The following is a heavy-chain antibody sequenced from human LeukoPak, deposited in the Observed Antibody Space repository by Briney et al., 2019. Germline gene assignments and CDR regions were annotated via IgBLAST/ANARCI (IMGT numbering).Heavy chain of an antibody. CDR3: ARDYPYYDFWSGYQTVNWFDP. V-gene: IGHV1-3*01. CDR1: GYTFTSYA. J-gene: IGHJ5*02. CDR2: INAGNGNT. D-gene: IGHD3-3*01. Sequence: GASVKVSCKASGYTFTSYAMHWVRQAPGQRLEWMGWINAGNGNTKYSQKFQGRDTITRDTSASTAYMELSSLRSEDTAVYYCARDYPYYDFWSGYQTVNWFDPWGQGTLVTVSS.